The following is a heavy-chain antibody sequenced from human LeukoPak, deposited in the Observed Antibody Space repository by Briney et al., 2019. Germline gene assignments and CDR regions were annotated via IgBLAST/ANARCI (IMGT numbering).Heavy chain of an antibody. V-gene: IGHV3-23*01. Sequence: GGSLRLSCAASGFTFSSYAMSWVRQAPGKGLEWVSAISGSGGNTYYADSVKGRFTISRDNSKNTLYLQMNSLRAEDTAVYYCAKDRPNYYDSSGHYYRRDGDYWGQGTLVTVSS. CDR2: ISGSGGNT. CDR3: AKDRPNYYDSSGHYYRRDGDY. D-gene: IGHD3-22*01. CDR1: GFTFSSYA. J-gene: IGHJ4*02.